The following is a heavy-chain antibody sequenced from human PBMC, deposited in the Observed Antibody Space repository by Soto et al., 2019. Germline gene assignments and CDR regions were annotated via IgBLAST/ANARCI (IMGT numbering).Heavy chain of an antibody. J-gene: IGHJ6*02. CDR1: GFTFSSYG. Sequence: GGSLRLSCAASGFTFSSYGMHWVRQAPGKGLEWVAVISYDGSNKYYADSVKGRFTISRDNSKNTLYLQMNSLRAEDTAVYYCAKGLGYYYYYGMDVWGQGTTVTVSS. V-gene: IGHV3-30*18. CDR2: ISYDGSNK. CDR3: AKGLGYYYYYGMDV. D-gene: IGHD6-19*01.